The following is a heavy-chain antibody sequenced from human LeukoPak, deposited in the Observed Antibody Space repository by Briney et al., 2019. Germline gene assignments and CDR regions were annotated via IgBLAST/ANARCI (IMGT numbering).Heavy chain of an antibody. V-gene: IGHV3-11*04. J-gene: IGHJ4*02. CDR3: ARVRYSSGWYDFDY. CDR2: ISSSGTNT. CDR1: GFTLSDYY. Sequence: NPGGSLRLSCAAAGFTLSDYYMSWIRQAPGQGLGWVSCISSSGTNTNYADSVKGRFTISRDNAKNSVHLQMNSLRAEDTAVYYCARVRYSSGWYDFDYWGQGTLVTVSS. D-gene: IGHD6-19*01.